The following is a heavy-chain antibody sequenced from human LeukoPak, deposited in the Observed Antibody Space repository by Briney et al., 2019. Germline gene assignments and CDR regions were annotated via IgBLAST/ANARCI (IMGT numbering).Heavy chain of an antibody. J-gene: IGHJ4*02. CDR2: IYYSGNT. D-gene: IGHD3-10*01. CDR1: GGSISSYY. CDR3: ARVEVRPMVRGVIDY. V-gene: IGHV4-59*01. Sequence: PSETLSLTCTVSGGSISSYYWSWMRQPPGKGLEWIGYIYYSGNTNYNPSLKSPVTISVDTSKNQFSLKLSSVTAADTAVYYCARVEVRPMVRGVIDYWGQGTLVTVPS.